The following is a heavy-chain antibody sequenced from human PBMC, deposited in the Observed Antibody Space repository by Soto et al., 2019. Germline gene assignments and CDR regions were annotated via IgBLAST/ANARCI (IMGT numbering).Heavy chain of an antibody. CDR2: ISYDGSNK. CDR3: ARARDGYNYVSPIVY. V-gene: IGHV3-30-3*01. J-gene: IGHJ4*02. Sequence: PGGSLRLSCAASGFTFSSYAMHWVRQAPGKGLEWVAVISYDGSNKYYADSVKGRFTISRDNSKNTLCLQMNSLRAEDTAVYYCARARDGYNYVSPIVYWGQGTLVTVSS. D-gene: IGHD5-12*01. CDR1: GFTFSSYA.